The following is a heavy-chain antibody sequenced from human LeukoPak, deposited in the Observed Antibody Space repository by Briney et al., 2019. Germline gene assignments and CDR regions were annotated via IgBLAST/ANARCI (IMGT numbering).Heavy chain of an antibody. CDR1: GYNFTNYW. V-gene: IGHV5-51*01. Sequence: GESLKISCKGSGYNFTNYWIGWVRQMPGKGLEWMGIIYPGDSDTTYSPSFQGQVTISADKSISTAYLQWSSLKASDTAMYYCATTYYYGSGSLDDAFDIWGQGTMVTVSS. CDR3: ATTYYYGSGSLDDAFDI. D-gene: IGHD3-10*01. CDR2: IYPGDSDT. J-gene: IGHJ3*02.